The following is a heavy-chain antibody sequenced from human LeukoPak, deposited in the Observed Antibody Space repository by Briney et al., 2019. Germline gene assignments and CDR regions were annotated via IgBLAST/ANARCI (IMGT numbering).Heavy chain of an antibody. CDR1: GFTFSSYA. J-gene: IGHJ4*02. CDR3: AKTGLNLSSGYTFDY. D-gene: IGHD3-22*01. V-gene: IGHV3-23*01. Sequence: GGSLRLSCAASGFTFSSYAMSWVRQAPGKGLEWVSAIGGSGGITHYADSVKGRFTISRDNSKNTLYLQMNSLRAEDTAMYYCAKTGLNLSSGYTFDYWGQGTLVTVSS. CDR2: IGGSGGIT.